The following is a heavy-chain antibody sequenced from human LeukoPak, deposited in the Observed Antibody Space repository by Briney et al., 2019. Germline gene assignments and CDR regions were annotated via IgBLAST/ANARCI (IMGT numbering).Heavy chain of an antibody. D-gene: IGHD7-27*01. CDR1: GFTFGDYA. CDR3: TRDRGSSTLGDY. J-gene: IGHJ4*02. Sequence: GGSLRLSCTVSGFTFGDYAINWVRQAPGKGLEWVGFIRSKAFGETAEYAASVKGRFTISRVDSKSIAYLQMNSLKTEDTAVYYCTRDRGSSTLGDYWGQGTLVTLSP. V-gene: IGHV3-49*04. CDR2: IRSKAFGETA.